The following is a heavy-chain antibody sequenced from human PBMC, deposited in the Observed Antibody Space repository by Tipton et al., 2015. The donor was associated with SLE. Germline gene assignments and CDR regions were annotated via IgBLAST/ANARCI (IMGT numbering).Heavy chain of an antibody. D-gene: IGHD3-10*01. V-gene: IGHV4-4*07. CDR1: VNSITSYF. CDR2: VYSSGSA. CDR3: AREVRGVIIEYFDY. J-gene: IGHJ4*02. Sequence: LRLSCSVSVNSITSYFWSWFRQSTWRGLEWIGRVYSSGSANYNPSLKSRVTISVDTSKNQFSLKLTSVTAADTAVYYCAREVRGVIIEYFDYWGQGALVTVSS.